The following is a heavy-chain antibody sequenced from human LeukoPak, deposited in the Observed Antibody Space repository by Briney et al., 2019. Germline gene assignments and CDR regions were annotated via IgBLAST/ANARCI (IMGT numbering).Heavy chain of an antibody. CDR3: AKTPGTTRTFDY. V-gene: IGHV3-23*01. CDR1: GFTFSSYA. J-gene: IGHJ4*02. Sequence: GSLSLSCAASGFTFSSYAMSWVRQAPGKGLEWVSAISGSGGSTYYADSVKGRFTISRDNSKNTLYLQMNSLRAEDTAVYYCAKTPGTTRTFDYWGQGTLVTVSS. D-gene: IGHD4-17*01. CDR2: ISGSGGST.